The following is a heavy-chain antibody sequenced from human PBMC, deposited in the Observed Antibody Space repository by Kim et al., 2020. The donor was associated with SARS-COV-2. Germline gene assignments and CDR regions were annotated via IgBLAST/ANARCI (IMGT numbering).Heavy chain of an antibody. J-gene: IGHJ6*02. V-gene: IGHV7-4-1*02. CDR1: GYTFTSYA. Sequence: ASVKVSCKASGYTFTSYAMNWVRQAPGQGLEWMGWINTNTGNPTYAQGFTGRFVFSLDTSVSTAYLQISSLKAEDTAVYYCARDLHGLLLWFGELFKSHYYYGMGVWGQGTAITVSS. CDR3: ARDLHGLLLWFGELFKSHYYYGMGV. D-gene: IGHD3-10*01. CDR2: INTNTGNP.